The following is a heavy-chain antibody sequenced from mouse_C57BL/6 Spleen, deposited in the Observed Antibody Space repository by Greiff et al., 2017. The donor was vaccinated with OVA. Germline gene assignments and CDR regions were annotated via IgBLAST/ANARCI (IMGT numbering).Heavy chain of an antibody. V-gene: IGHV5-16*01. D-gene: IGHD1-1*01. Sequence: EVKLVDSEGGLVQPGSSMKLSCTASGFTFSDYYMAWVRQVPEKGLEWVANINYDGSSTYYLDSLKSRFIISRDNAKNILYLQMSSLKSEDTATYYCARDHGYGSSYYAMDYWGQGTSVTVSS. CDR1: GFTFSDYY. J-gene: IGHJ4*01. CDR3: ARDHGYGSSYYAMDY. CDR2: INYDGSST.